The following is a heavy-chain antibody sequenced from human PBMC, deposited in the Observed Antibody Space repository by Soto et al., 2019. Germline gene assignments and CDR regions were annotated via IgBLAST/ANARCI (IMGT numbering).Heavy chain of an antibody. D-gene: IGHD5-18*01. CDR1: GFTFSSYA. CDR2: ISGSGGST. CDR3: AKDLPLLGYSYGFDFDY. Sequence: VGSLRLSCAASGFTFSSYAMSWVRQAPGKGLEWVSAISGSGGSTYYADSVKGRFTISRDSSKNTLYLQMNSLRAEDTAVYYCAKDLPLLGYSYGFDFDYWGQGTLVTVSS. V-gene: IGHV3-23*01. J-gene: IGHJ4*02.